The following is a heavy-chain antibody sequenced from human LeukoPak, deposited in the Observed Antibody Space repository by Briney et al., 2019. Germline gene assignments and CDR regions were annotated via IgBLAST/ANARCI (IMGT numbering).Heavy chain of an antibody. CDR1: GFTFSSYG. CDR2: IWYDGSNK. Sequence: GGSLRLSCAASGFTFSSYGMHWVRQAPGKGLGWVAVIWYDGSNKYYADSVKGRFTISRDNSKNTLYLQMNSLRAEDTAVYYCARESGDDFWSGYYGELTNWGQGTLVTVSS. D-gene: IGHD3-3*01. CDR3: ARESGDDFWSGYYGELTN. V-gene: IGHV3-33*01. J-gene: IGHJ4*02.